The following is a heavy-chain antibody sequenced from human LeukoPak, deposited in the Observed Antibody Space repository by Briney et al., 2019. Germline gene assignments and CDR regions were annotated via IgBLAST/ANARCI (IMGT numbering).Heavy chain of an antibody. Sequence: PSETLSLTCAVSGYSISSGYYWGWIRQPPGKGLEWIGSIYHSGSTYYNPSLKSRVTISVDTSKNQFSLKPSSVTAADTAVYYCARYYYDSSGYSTADTDYWGQGTLVTVSS. J-gene: IGHJ4*02. CDR2: IYHSGST. V-gene: IGHV4-38-2*01. CDR1: GYSISSGYY. D-gene: IGHD3-22*01. CDR3: ARYYYDSSGYSTADTDY.